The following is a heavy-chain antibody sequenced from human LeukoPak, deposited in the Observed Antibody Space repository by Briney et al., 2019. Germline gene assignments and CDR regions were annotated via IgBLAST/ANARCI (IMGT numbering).Heavy chain of an antibody. D-gene: IGHD2-2*01. CDR2: INPNSGDT. J-gene: IGHJ4*02. Sequence: ASVKVSCKASGYTFTGYHMHWVRQAPGQGLEWMGRINPNSGDTNYAQKFQGRVTMTRDTSISTAYMELNGLRSDDTAVYYCARDYCSSTSCLFDYWGQGTLVTVSS. V-gene: IGHV1-2*06. CDR3: ARDYCSSTSCLFDY. CDR1: GYTFTGYH.